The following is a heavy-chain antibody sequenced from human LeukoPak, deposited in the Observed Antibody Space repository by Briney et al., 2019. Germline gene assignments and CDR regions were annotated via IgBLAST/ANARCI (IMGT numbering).Heavy chain of an antibody. CDR3: AKGTLTFGGVVVQPFDY. CDR2: ISGSGGST. CDR1: GFTFSNYA. D-gene: IGHD3-16*02. V-gene: IGHV3-23*01. Sequence: GGSLRLSCAASGFTFSNYAMSWVRQAPGKGLEWVSAISGSGGSTYYADSVKGRFTISRDNSKNTLYLQMNSLRAEDTAVYYCAKGTLTFGGVVVQPFDYWGQGTLVTVSS. J-gene: IGHJ4*02.